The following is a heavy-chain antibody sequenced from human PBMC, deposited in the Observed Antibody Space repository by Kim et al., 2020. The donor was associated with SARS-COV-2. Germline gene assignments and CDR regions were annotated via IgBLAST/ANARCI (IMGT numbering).Heavy chain of an antibody. J-gene: IGHJ4*02. CDR3: ARVAAAGGLLDY. Sequence: YYNPSLKSRVTISVDTSKNQFSLKLSSVTAADTAVYYCARVAAAGGLLDYWGQGTLVTVSS. D-gene: IGHD6-13*01. V-gene: IGHV4-30-2*04.